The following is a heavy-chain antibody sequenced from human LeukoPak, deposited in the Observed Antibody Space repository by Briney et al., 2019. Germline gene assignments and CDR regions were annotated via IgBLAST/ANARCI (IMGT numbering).Heavy chain of an antibody. V-gene: IGHV4-59*01. CDR1: GGSISNYY. CDR3: ARVHRYCSGGRCYLLDY. D-gene: IGHD2-15*01. J-gene: IGHJ4*02. CDR2: IYYSGST. Sequence: PSETLSLTSTASGGSISNYYWSGLRQPPGKGLEGIGYIYYSGSTNYNPSLKSRLTISVDTSKNEFSLKLTSVTAADTAVYYCARVHRYCSGGRCYLLDYWGQGTLVTVSS.